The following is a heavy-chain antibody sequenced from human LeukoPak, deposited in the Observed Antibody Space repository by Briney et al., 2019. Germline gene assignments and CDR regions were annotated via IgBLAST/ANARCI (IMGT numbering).Heavy chain of an antibody. Sequence: PGGSLRLSCTASGFTLSSYEMNWVRQAPGKGLEWVSYISSSGSTLYYADSVQGRFTISRDNAKNSLYLQMNSLRAEDTAVYYCVRDMYKSGWFLGRDYFDYWGQGTLVTVSS. CDR1: GFTLSSYE. J-gene: IGHJ4*02. CDR3: VRDMYKSGWFLGRDYFDY. V-gene: IGHV3-48*03. D-gene: IGHD6-19*01. CDR2: ISSSGSTL.